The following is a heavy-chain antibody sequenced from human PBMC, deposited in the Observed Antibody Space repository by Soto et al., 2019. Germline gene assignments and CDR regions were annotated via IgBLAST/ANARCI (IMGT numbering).Heavy chain of an antibody. V-gene: IGHV3-7*01. D-gene: IGHD6-25*01. J-gene: IGHJ4*02. CDR1: GFTFNTYG. Sequence: AVGSLRLSCVASGFTFNTYGMSWVRQAPGKGLEWVANIKEDGSDKYYVDSVKGRFTISRDNAKNLLYLQMNSLGAGDTAMYYCTRFTRGSSGDYWGQGTLVTVSS. CDR3: TRFTRGSSGDY. CDR2: IKEDGSDK.